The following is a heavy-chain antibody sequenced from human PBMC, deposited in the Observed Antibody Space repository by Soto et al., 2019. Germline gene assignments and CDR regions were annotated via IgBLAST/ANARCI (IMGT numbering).Heavy chain of an antibody. J-gene: IGHJ4*02. CDR3: ARDYYDSSGSPLGY. D-gene: IGHD3-22*01. V-gene: IGHV1-69*06. Sequence: GASVKVSCKASGGTFSSYAISWARQAPGQGLEWMGGIIPIFGTANYAQKFQGRVTITADKSTSTAYMELSSLRSEDTAVYYCARDYYDSSGSPLGYWGQGTLVTVSS. CDR1: GGTFSSYA. CDR2: IIPIFGTA.